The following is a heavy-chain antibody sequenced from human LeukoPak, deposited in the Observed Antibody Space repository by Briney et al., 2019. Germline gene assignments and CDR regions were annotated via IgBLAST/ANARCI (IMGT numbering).Heavy chain of an antibody. CDR3: ARVRSTYGYDSTFDY. V-gene: IGHV4-30-4*01. J-gene: IGHJ4*02. D-gene: IGHD5-12*01. CDR1: GGSISSGDYY. Sequence: SETLSLTCTVSGGSISSGDYYWSWIRQPPGKGLEWIGYIYYSGSTYYNPSLKSRVTISVDTSKSQFSLKLSSVTAADTAVYYCARVRSTYGYDSTFDYWGQGTLVTVSS. CDR2: IYYSGST.